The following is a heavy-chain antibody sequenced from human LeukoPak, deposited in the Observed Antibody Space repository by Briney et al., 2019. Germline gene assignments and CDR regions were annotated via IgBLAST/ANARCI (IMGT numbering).Heavy chain of an antibody. Sequence: SETQSLTCTVSGGSISSGGYYWSWIRQHPGKGLEWIGYIYYSGSTNYNPSLKSRVTISVDTSKNQFSLKLSSVTAADTAVYYCARLVVVGAYGMDVWGQGTTVTVSS. J-gene: IGHJ6*02. D-gene: IGHD1-26*01. CDR3: ARLVVVGAYGMDV. CDR2: IYYSGST. V-gene: IGHV4-31*03. CDR1: GGSISSGGYY.